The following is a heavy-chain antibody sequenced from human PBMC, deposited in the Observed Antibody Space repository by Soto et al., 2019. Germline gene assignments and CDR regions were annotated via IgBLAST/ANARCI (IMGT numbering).Heavy chain of an antibody. D-gene: IGHD2-2*01. J-gene: IGHJ6*02. CDR1: GGTFSSYA. CDR2: IIPIFGTA. Sequence: SVKVSCKASGGTFSSYAISWVRQAPGQGLEWMGGIIPIFGTANYAQKFQGRVTITADESTSTAYMELSSLRSEDTAVYYCARDRGVVPAAAPHYYYYGMDVWGQGTTVTVSS. CDR3: ARDRGVVPAAAPHYYYYGMDV. V-gene: IGHV1-69*13.